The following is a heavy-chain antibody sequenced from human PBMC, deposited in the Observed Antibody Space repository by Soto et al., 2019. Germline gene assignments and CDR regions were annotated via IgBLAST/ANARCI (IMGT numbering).Heavy chain of an antibody. Sequence: QVQLVQSGAEVKKPGSSVKVSCKASGGTFSSYAISWVRQAPGQGLEWMGGIIPIFGTANYAQKFQGRVTITAYESTRTGYMELSSLRSEDTAVYYCAIDRVLMVFRSGMDFWGQGTTVTVSS. CDR1: GGTFSSYA. CDR3: AIDRVLMVFRSGMDF. V-gene: IGHV1-69*01. CDR2: IIPIFGTA. J-gene: IGHJ6*02. D-gene: IGHD2-8*01.